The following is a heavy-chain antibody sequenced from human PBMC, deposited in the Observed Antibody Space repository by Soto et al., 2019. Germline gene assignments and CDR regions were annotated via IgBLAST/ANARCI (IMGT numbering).Heavy chain of an antibody. Sequence: QVQLVQSGAEVKKPGASVKVSCKASGYTFTGYYMHWVRQAPGQGREWMGWINPNSGGTNYAQKFQGRVTMTRDTSISTAYMELSRLRSDDTAVYYCARDPTVTMGRGELDYWGQGTLVTVSS. CDR1: GYTFTGYY. D-gene: IGHD3-10*01. J-gene: IGHJ4*02. CDR2: INPNSGGT. CDR3: ARDPTVTMGRGELDY. V-gene: IGHV1-2*02.